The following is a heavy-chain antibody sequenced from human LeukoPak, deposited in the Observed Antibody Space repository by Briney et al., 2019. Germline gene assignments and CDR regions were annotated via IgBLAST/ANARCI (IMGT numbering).Heavy chain of an antibody. Sequence: GGSLRLSCAASGFTFSSYGMHRVRQAPGKGLEWVAVISYDGSNKYYADSVKGRFTISRDNSKNTLYLQMNSLRAEDTAVYYCAKVSSYGDYSLGYWGQGTLVTVSS. D-gene: IGHD4-17*01. CDR3: AKVSSYGDYSLGY. CDR2: ISYDGSNK. CDR1: GFTFSSYG. J-gene: IGHJ4*02. V-gene: IGHV3-30*18.